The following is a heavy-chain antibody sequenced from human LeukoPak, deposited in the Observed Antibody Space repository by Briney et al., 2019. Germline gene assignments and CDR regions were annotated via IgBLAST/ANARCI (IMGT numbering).Heavy chain of an antibody. CDR2: IYYSGST. CDR1: GGSISSSSYY. D-gene: IGHD3-9*01. J-gene: IGHJ3*02. CDR3: ARDPYYDTLTGHLILGAFDI. V-gene: IGHV4-39*07. Sequence: SETLSLTCTVSGGSISSSSYYWGWIRQPPGKGLEWIGSIYYSGSTYYNPSLKSRVTISVDTSKNQFSLKLRSVTAADTAVYYCARDPYYDTLTGHLILGAFDIWGQGTMVTVSS.